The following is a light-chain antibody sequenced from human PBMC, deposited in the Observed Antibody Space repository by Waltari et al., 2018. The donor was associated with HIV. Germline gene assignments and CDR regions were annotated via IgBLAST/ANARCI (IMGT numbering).Light chain of an antibody. Sequence: QSALTQPPSASGSPGQSLTISCTVTGSDVGAYNYVSWFQQHPAKAPKVLSYEVSKRPSGVPDRFSGSKSDNTASLTVSGLQADDEADYYCSSYAGTNNWVFGGGTKLTVL. CDR2: EVS. CDR1: GSDVGAYNY. CDR3: SSYAGTNNWV. V-gene: IGLV2-8*01. J-gene: IGLJ3*02.